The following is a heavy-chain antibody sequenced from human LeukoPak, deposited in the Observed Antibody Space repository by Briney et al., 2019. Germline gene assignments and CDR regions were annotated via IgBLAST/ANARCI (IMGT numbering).Heavy chain of an antibody. V-gene: IGHV3-30*02. CDR3: AKPSSSWTLSYYFDY. Sequence: GGSLRLSCAVSGFTFSSYGMQWVRQAPGKGLEWVAFIRYDGSNKYYADSVKGRFTISRDNSKNTLYLQMNSLRAEDTAVYFCAKPSSSWTLSYYFDYWGQGTLVTVSS. CDR2: IRYDGSNK. J-gene: IGHJ4*02. D-gene: IGHD6-13*01. CDR1: GFTFSSYG.